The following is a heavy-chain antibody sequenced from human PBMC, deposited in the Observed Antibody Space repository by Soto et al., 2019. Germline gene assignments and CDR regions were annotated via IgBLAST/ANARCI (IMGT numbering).Heavy chain of an antibody. D-gene: IGHD3-3*01. V-gene: IGHV1-8*01. CDR2: MDPNSGST. J-gene: IGHJ6*02. CDR3: ARERKFDFWRKGLDV. CDR1: GYNFTIYD. Sequence: DSVKVSCKASGYNFTIYDINWVRQAPGQGLEWLGWMDPNSGSTGYAQNFQGRVTMTRNISINTAHMELSSLRSEDTAVYYCARERKFDFWRKGLDVWGQGTTVTVSS.